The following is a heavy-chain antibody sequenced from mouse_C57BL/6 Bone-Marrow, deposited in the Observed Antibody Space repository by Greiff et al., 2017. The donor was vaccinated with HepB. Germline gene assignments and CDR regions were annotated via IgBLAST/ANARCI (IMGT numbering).Heavy chain of an antibody. Sequence: EVQLQQSGPELVKPGASVKISCKASGYTFTDYYMNWVKQSHGKSLEWIGDINPNNGGTSYNQKFKGKATLTVDKSSSTAYMELRSLTSEDSAVYYCARRPYYSNYVGYYFDYWGQGTTLTVSS. CDR1: GYTFTDYY. CDR2: INPNNGGT. CDR3: ARRPYYSNYVGYYFDY. V-gene: IGHV1-26*01. D-gene: IGHD2-5*01. J-gene: IGHJ2*01.